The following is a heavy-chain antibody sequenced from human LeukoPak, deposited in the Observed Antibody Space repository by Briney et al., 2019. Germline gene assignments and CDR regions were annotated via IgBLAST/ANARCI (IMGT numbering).Heavy chain of an antibody. D-gene: IGHD2-2*01. CDR1: GFTFSSYG. J-gene: IGHJ6*03. Sequence: GGSLRLPCAASGFTFSSYGMHWVRQAPGKGLEWVAFIRYDGSNKYYADSVKGRFTISRDNSKNTLYLQMNSLRAEDTAVYYCAKTSGQLPPYYYYYMDVWGKGTTVTVSS. CDR2: IRYDGSNK. CDR3: AKTSGQLPPYYYYYMDV. V-gene: IGHV3-30*02.